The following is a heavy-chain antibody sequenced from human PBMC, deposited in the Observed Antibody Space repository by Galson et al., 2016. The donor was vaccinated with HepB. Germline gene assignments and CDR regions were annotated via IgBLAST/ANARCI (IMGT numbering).Heavy chain of an antibody. Sequence: RQSPEKGLEWIGEIYRSGSTSYNPALKSRVTISIDSSKNRFSLNLTSVTATDTAVYYCARSYAATYSFDYWGLGTLVTVSS. CDR3: ARSYAATYSFDY. CDR2: IYRSGST. J-gene: IGHJ4*02. V-gene: IGHV4-4*02. D-gene: IGHD2-2*01.